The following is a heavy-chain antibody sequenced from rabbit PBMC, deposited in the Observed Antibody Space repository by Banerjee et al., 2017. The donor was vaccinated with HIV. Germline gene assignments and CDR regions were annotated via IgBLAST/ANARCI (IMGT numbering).Heavy chain of an antibody. CDR3: ARDRGYYDDYGDPYWLDL. V-gene: IGHV1S45*01. D-gene: IGHD2-1*01. J-gene: IGHJ5*01. CDR1: GFSFSSSYW. Sequence: QEQLEESGGDLVKPEGSLTLTCTASGFSFSSSYWICWVRQAPGKGLEWIACIYAGSSGSTYYASWAKGRFTISKTSSTTVTLQMTSLTAVDTATYFCARDRGYYDDYGDPYWLDLWGPGTLVTVS. CDR2: IYAGSSGST.